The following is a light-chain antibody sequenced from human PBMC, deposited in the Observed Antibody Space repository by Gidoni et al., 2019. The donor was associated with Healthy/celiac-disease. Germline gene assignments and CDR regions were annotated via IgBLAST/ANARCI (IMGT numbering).Light chain of an antibody. CDR1: QSISSY. J-gene: IGKJ1*01. CDR2: AAS. V-gene: IGKV1-39*01. Sequence: DIQMTQSPSSLSASVGDRVTITCRASQSISSYLNWYQQKPGKAPKLLIYAASSLQSGVPSRFSGSGSGTDFTLTINSLPPDDFATYYCQQSYSTPWTFGQGTKVEI. CDR3: QQSYSTPWT.